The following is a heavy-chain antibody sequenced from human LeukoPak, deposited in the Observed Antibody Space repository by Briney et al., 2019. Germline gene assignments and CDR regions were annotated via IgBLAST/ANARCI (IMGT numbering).Heavy chain of an antibody. CDR2: IWYDGSNK. J-gene: IGHJ4*02. CDR1: GFTFSSHG. Sequence: GGSLRLSCAASGFTFSSHGMHWVRQAPGKGLEWVAVIWYDGSNKYYADSVKGRFTISRDNSKNTPYLQMNSLRAEDTAVYYCARGGSGYYFDYWGQGTLVTVSS. V-gene: IGHV3-33*01. CDR3: ARGGSGYYFDY. D-gene: IGHD3-3*01.